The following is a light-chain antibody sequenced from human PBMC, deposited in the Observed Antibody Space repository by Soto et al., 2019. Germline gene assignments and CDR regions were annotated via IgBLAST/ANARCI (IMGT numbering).Light chain of an antibody. CDR3: LQALQTPLT. CDR1: QSLLHNNGNNY. Sequence: EIVMTQSPLSLSVTPGESASMSCRSSQSLLHNNGNNYFDWYLQKPGQSPQLLIYLGSNRASWVPDRFRGSGSGTDFTLKISRVEAEDFGVYYCLQALQTPLTFGQGTRLEIK. V-gene: IGKV2-28*01. CDR2: LGS. J-gene: IGKJ5*01.